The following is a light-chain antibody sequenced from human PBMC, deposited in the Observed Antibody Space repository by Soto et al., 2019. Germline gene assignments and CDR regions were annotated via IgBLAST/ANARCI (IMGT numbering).Light chain of an antibody. CDR2: AAS. Sequence: ENVLTHSPGTLSLSPGERATLSCRASQSISSSNYLAWYQQKPGQAPRLLIFAASSRATGIPDRFSGSGSGTDFTLTISRLEPEDFAMYYCQQYDRSPMTFGQGTKVDIK. CDR1: QSISSSNY. V-gene: IGKV3-20*01. CDR3: QQYDRSPMT. J-gene: IGKJ1*01.